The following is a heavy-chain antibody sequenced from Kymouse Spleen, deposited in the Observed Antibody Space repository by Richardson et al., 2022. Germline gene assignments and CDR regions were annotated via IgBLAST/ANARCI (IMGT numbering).Heavy chain of an antibody. Sequence: QVQLVESGGGVVQPGRSLRLSCAASGFTFSSYGMHWVRQAPGKGLEWVAVIWYDGSNKYYADSVKGRFTISRDNSKNTLYLQMNSLRAEDTAVYYCARDLNSGSYYFDYWGQGTLVTVSS. D-gene: IGHD1-26*01. CDR3: ARDLNSGSYYFDY. V-gene: IGHV3-33*01. CDR2: IWYDGSNK. J-gene: IGHJ4*02. CDR1: GFTFSSYG.